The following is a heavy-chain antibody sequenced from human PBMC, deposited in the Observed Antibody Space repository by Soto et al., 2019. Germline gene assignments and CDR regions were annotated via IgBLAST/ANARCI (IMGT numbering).Heavy chain of an antibody. J-gene: IGHJ6*02. V-gene: IGHV3-13*05. D-gene: IGHD5-18*01. CDR1: GFTFISYD. CDR3: SRGGYSYGFGVYYYSGMDV. Sequence: PXVSILLSCAASGFTFISYDMHGVRPATGKGLEWVSAIGTAGDPYYPGSVKGRFTISRENAKNSLYLQMNSLRAVDTAVYYCSRGGYSYGFGVYYYSGMDVWGQGTTVTVS. CDR2: IGTAGDP.